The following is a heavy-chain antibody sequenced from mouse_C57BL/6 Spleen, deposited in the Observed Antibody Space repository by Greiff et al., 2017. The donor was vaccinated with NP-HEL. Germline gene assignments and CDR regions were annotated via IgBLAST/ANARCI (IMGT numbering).Heavy chain of an antibody. CDR1: GYAFSSSW. CDR2: IYPGDGDT. D-gene: IGHD2-4*01. J-gene: IGHJ4*01. CDR3: ARTPYDDDDDYAMDY. V-gene: IGHV1-82*01. Sequence: QVQLQQSGPELVKPGASVKISCKASGYAFSSSWMNWVKQRPGKGLEWIGRIYPGDGDTNYNGKVKGKATLTADKSSSTAYMQLSSRTSEDSAVYFCARTPYDDDDDYAMDYWGQGTSVTVSS.